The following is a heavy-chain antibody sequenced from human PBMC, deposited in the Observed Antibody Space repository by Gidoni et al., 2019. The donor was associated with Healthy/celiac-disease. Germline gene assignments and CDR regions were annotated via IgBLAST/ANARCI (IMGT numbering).Heavy chain of an antibody. CDR3: ARAGAGLVPFDY. CDR2: VYYSGST. V-gene: IGHV4-59*01. D-gene: IGHD6-13*01. J-gene: IGHJ4*02. Sequence: QVQLQESGPGLVKPSETLSLTRTVSGGSLSSYYWSWIRQPPGKGLEWIGYVYYSGSTNYNPSLKSRVTISVDTSKNQFSLKLSSVTAADTAVYYCARAGAGLVPFDYWGQGTLATVSS. CDR1: GGSLSSYY.